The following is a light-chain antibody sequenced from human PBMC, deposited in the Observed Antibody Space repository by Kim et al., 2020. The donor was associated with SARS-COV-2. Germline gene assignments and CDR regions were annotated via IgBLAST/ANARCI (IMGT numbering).Light chain of an antibody. J-gene: IGKJ2*01. CDR3: QQYGSSPVT. V-gene: IGKV3-20*01. CDR2: GAS. Sequence: LSPGEGATLSCRASQSVSRSDLAWYQQRPGQAPRLLIHGASNRATGTSDRISGSGSGTDFTLTISRLEPEDFAVYYCQQYGSSPVTFGQGTKLEI. CDR1: QSVSRSD.